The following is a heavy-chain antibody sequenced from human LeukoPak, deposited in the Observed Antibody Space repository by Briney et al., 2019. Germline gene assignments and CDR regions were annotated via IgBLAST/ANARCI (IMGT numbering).Heavy chain of an antibody. CDR1: GGSINSGSYY. J-gene: IGHJ6*03. V-gene: IGHV4-61*02. CDR3: ARDHRDYYYYYYMDV. CDR2: IYTSGST. Sequence: SETLSLTCTVSGGSINSGSYYWRWIRQPAGRGLEWIGRIYTSGSTNYNPSHKSRVTISVATYKNQFSLKLSSVTAADTAVYYCARDHRDYYYYYYMDVWGKGTTVTVSS.